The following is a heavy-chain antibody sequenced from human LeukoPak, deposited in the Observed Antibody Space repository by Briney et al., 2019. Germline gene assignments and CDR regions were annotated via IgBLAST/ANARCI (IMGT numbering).Heavy chain of an antibody. CDR2: ISSSGSTI. J-gene: IGHJ4*02. V-gene: IGHV3-48*03. CDR1: GFTFSSYE. CDR3: ARAAPQSYYFDY. D-gene: IGHD6-25*01. Sequence: PGGSLRLSCAASGFTFSSYEMNWVRQAPGKGLEWVSYISSSGSTIYYADSVKGRFTISRDNAKNSLYLQMNSLRAEDTAVYYCARAAPQSYYFDYWGQGTLVTVSS.